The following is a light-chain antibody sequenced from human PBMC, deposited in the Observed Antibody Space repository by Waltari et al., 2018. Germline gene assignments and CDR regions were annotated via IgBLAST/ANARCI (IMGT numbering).Light chain of an antibody. CDR2: KVS. Sequence: DIQMTQSPSTLSASVGDRVSITCRASQSTNSRLAWYKQKPGKVPRLLIYKVSNLEREVPSRFSGSGSGTEFTLTISSLQPDDLATYYCQQYTGYPITFGGGTKVEIK. CDR3: QQYTGYPIT. V-gene: IGKV1-5*03. CDR1: QSTNSR. J-gene: IGKJ4*01.